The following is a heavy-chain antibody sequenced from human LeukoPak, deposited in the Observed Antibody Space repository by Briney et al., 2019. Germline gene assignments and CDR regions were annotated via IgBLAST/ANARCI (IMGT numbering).Heavy chain of an antibody. V-gene: IGHV3-33*01. CDR3: ASDGGPFDH. CDR2: IWYDGSNK. CDR1: GFTFSSYG. Sequence: GGSLRLSCAASGFTFSSYGMHWVRQAPGKGLEWVAVIWYDGSNKYYADSVKGRFTISRDDAKKSVYLQMNSLRAEDTAVYFCASDGGPFDHWGQGILVTVAS. D-gene: IGHD3-16*01. J-gene: IGHJ4*02.